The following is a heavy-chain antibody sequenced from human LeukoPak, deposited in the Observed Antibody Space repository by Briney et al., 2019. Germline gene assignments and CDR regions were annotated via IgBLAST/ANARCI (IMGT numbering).Heavy chain of an antibody. V-gene: IGHV1-46*01. CDR3: ARTRIGAAGIFDS. D-gene: IGHD6-13*01. Sequence: GRSLRLSCAASGFTFSSYGMHWVRQAPGQGLEWMGVINPSGGSTNYAQKFQGRVSMTRDTSTSAVHMELRSLRSEDTAVYYCARTRIGAAGIFDSWGQGTLVTVSS. CDR1: GFTFSSYG. J-gene: IGHJ4*02. CDR2: INPSGGST.